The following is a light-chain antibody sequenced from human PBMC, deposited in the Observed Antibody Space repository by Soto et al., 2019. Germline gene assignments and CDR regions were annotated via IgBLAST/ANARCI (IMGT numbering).Light chain of an antibody. CDR2: AAS. CDR3: RQYYSYPRT. V-gene: IGKV1-8*01. J-gene: IGKJ2*01. CDR1: QGISSY. Sequence: AIRMTQSPSSLSASTGDRVTITCRASQGISSYLAWYQQKPAKAPKLLIYAASTLQSGVPSRLSSSGSGTNFTLTISCLQSEDFATYYCRQYYSYPRTFGQGTKLEIK.